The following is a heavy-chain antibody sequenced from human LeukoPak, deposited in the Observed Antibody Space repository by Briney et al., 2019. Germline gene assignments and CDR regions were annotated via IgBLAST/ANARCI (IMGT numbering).Heavy chain of an antibody. D-gene: IGHD6-19*01. CDR3: ARDLGYSSGPNY. CDR1: GFTFSSYG. Sequence: GGSLRLSCAASGFTFSSYGMHWVRQAPGKGLEWVSYISGGSSFTYYVDSVKGRFTISRDNAKNSLYLQMNSLRAEDTAVYYCARDLGYSSGPNYWGQGTRVTVSS. J-gene: IGHJ4*02. CDR2: ISGGSSFT. V-gene: IGHV3-21*01.